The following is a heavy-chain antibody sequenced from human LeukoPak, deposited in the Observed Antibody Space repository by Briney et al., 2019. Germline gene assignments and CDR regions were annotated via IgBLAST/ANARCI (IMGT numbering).Heavy chain of an antibody. V-gene: IGHV1-24*01. CDR1: GYTLTELS. CDR2: FDPEDGET. D-gene: IGHD2-15*01. J-gene: IGHJ3*02. CDR3: AIGVDCSVGSCHHAFDI. Sequence: ASVKVSCKVSGYTLTELSMHWVRQAPGKGLEWMGGFDPEDGETIYAQKFQGRVTMTEDTSTDTAYMELSSLRAEDTAVYYCAIGVDCSVGSCHHAFDIWGQGTMVTVSS.